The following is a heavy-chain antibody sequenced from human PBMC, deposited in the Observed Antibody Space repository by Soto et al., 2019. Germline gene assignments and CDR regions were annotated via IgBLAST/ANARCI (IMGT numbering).Heavy chain of an antibody. J-gene: IGHJ4*02. D-gene: IGHD5-12*01. CDR3: AKESGKDGSQSLLYFDS. CDR2: LSGSGGRT. CDR1: GFTFSSYA. Sequence: EVQLLESGGGLAQPGGSLRLSCAASGFTFSSYAMNWVRQAPGKGLELDSGLSGSGGRTYYADSVKGRLTISRDNSKDTLYLQLNSLRAEDTALYYCAKESGKDGSQSLLYFDSWGQGTLVTVSS. V-gene: IGHV3-23*01.